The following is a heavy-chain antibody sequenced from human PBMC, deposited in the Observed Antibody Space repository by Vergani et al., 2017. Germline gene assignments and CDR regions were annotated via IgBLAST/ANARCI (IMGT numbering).Heavy chain of an antibody. CDR3: AREMVSGWYEGGAFDI. CDR1: GGSISSSSYY. CDR2: IYYSGST. Sequence: QLQLQESGPGLVKPSETLSLTCTVSGGSISSSSYYWGWIRQPPGKGLEWIGSIYYSGSTYYNPSLKSRVTISVDTSKNQFSLKLSSVTAADTAVYYCAREMVSGWYEGGAFDIWGQGTMVTVSS. D-gene: IGHD6-19*01. J-gene: IGHJ3*02. V-gene: IGHV4-39*07.